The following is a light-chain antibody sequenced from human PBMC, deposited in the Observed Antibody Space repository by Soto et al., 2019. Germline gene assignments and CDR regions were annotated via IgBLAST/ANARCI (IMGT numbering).Light chain of an antibody. CDR1: PSVGSN. V-gene: IGKV3-15*01. CDR3: QQYPMRVT. CDR2: RAA. J-gene: IGKJ1*01. Sequence: EIVMTHSPATLSVSPGERVTLSGRASPSVGSNLAWYQKKPGQAPRLLIYRAATRATGIPAWFSGSGYGTEFTRTSSSLQSEDFGVYYCQQYPMRVTFRQGTKGEIK.